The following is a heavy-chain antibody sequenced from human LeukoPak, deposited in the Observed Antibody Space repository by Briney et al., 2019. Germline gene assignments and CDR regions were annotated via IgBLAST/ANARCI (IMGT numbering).Heavy chain of an antibody. D-gene: IGHD6-19*01. CDR3: AKGYSSGWRVDF. V-gene: IGHV3-30*02. CDR1: AFAFSTYG. J-gene: IGHJ4*02. CDR2: IRYDGTSK. Sequence: GGSLRLSCAASAFAFSTYGMHWVRQAPDRGLEWVAFIRYDGTSKYYADSVKGRFTISRDNSKNTLYLEMNSLRAEDTAVYYCAKGYSSGWRVDFWGQGTLATVSS.